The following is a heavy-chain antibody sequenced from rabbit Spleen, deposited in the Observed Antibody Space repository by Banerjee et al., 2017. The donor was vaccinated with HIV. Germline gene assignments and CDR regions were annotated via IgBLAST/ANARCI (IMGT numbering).Heavy chain of an antibody. CDR1: GFSFSSSYY. CDR3: ARDRDNVHCFDWLDL. Sequence: QQQLEESGGDLVKPGASLTLTCTASGFSFSSSYYICWVRQAPGKGLEWVGCIYAGSSGSTHYASWAKGRFTISKTSSTTVTLQMTSLTAADTATYFCARDRDNVHCFDWLDLWGPGTLVTVS. J-gene: IGHJ5*01. CDR2: IYAGSSGST. D-gene: IGHD3-3*01. V-gene: IGHV1S45*01.